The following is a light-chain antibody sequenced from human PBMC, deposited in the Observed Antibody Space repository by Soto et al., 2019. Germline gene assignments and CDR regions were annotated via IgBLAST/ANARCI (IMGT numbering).Light chain of an antibody. CDR1: QGSSSW. Sequence: DIQMTQSPSSVSASVGDRVTIACRASQGSSSWLAWYQQKPGKAPKLLIYAASNLQSEVPSRFSGSESGTDFSLTITILQPEDCATYYCQQANSFPYTFGQGTKPAIK. CDR3: QQANSFPYT. CDR2: AAS. J-gene: IGKJ2*01. V-gene: IGKV1D-12*01.